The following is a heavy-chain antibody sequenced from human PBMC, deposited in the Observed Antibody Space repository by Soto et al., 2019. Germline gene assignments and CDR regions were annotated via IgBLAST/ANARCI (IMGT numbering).Heavy chain of an antibody. D-gene: IGHD6-19*01. CDR3: ARVSSGYGGYYYYMDV. CDR2: IYHSGST. CDR1: SGSISSSNW. V-gene: IGHV4-4*02. J-gene: IGHJ6*03. Sequence: ETLSLTCAVSSGSISSSNWWSWVRQPPGKGLEWIGEIYHSGSTNYNPSLKSRVTISVDKSKNQFSLKLSSVTAADTAVYYCARVSSGYGGYYYYMDVWGKGTTVTVSS.